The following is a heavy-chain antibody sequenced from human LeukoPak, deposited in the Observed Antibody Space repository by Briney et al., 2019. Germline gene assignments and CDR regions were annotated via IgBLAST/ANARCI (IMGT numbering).Heavy chain of an antibody. D-gene: IGHD6-13*01. CDR1: GGSISSYY. Sequence: PSETLSLTCTVSGGSISSYYWSWIRQPPGKGLEWIGYIYYSGSTNYNPSLKSRVTISVDTSKNQFSLKLSSVTAADTALYYCAKGGPSSWRGAFDIWGQGTMVTVSS. CDR2: IYYSGST. CDR3: AKGGPSSWRGAFDI. V-gene: IGHV4-59*01. J-gene: IGHJ3*02.